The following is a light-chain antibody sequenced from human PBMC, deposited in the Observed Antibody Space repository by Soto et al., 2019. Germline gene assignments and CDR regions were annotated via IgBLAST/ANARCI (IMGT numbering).Light chain of an antibody. Sequence: EIVLTQSPGTLSLSPGARATLSCRASQSVDRNYFAWYQHKPGQAPRLLIYGASTRATGVPDRFSGSGSWTDFTITISRLEHEDFAVYYCHQYGLSPPYTFGPGTKVDIK. V-gene: IGKV3-20*01. CDR1: QSVDRNY. J-gene: IGKJ3*01. CDR3: HQYGLSPPYT. CDR2: GAS.